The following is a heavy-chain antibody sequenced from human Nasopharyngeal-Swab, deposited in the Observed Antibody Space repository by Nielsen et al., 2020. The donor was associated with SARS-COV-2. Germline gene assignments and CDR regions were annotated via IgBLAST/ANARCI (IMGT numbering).Heavy chain of an antibody. J-gene: IGHJ4*02. Sequence: SLKISCVASGFTFDDYAIHWVRQGPAKGLEWVSGIASNTDSIGYADSVMGRFTISRDSAKNSLYLQMNSLRAEDTAVYYCARDLGSYFDYWGQGTLVTVSS. CDR1: GFTFDDYA. CDR2: IASNTDSI. CDR3: ARDLGSYFDY. V-gene: IGHV3-9*01. D-gene: IGHD7-27*01.